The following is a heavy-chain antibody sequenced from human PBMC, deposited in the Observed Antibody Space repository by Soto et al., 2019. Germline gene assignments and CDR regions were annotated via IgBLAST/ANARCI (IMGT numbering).Heavy chain of an antibody. Sequence: QVQLVQSGPELKKPGASVKVSCKTSGYSFHNSGISWVRQAPGQGLEWMGWISVLNGYAHYGQKFQGRVIMTADTFKSTAYMELRGLRSDDTAMYYCSKNGTTWFASWGQGTPVTVSS. V-gene: IGHV1-18*01. CDR2: ISVLNGYA. CDR3: SKNGTTWFAS. D-gene: IGHD1-1*01. J-gene: IGHJ5*01. CDR1: GYSFHNSG.